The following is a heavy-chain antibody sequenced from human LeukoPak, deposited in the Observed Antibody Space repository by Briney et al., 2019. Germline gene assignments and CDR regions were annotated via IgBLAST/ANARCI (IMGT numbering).Heavy chain of an antibody. CDR3: ASGSSGWYFDY. Sequence: WASVKVSCKASGGTFSSYAISWVRQAPGQGLEWMGGIIPIFGTANYAQKFQGRVTITTDESTSTAYMELSSLRSEDTAVYYCASGSSGWYFDYWGQGTLVTVSS. V-gene: IGHV1-69*05. CDR2: IIPIFGTA. D-gene: IGHD6-19*01. J-gene: IGHJ4*02. CDR1: GGTFSSYA.